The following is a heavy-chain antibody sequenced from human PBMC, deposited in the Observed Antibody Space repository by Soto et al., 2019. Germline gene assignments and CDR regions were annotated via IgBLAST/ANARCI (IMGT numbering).Heavy chain of an antibody. CDR3: EVDSSGPPPFYYFDY. V-gene: IGHV1-69*13. D-gene: IGHD3-22*01. CDR2: IIPIFGTA. Sequence: SVKVSCKASGGTFSSYAISWVRQAPGQGLEWMGGIIPIFGTANYAQKFQGRVTITADESTSTAYMELSSLRSEDTAVYYCEVDSSGPPPFYYFDYWGQGTLVTVSS. J-gene: IGHJ4*02. CDR1: GGTFSSYA.